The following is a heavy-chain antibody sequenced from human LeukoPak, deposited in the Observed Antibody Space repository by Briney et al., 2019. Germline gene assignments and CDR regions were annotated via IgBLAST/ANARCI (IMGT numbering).Heavy chain of an antibody. Sequence: PSETLSLTCTVSGGSISSYYWSWIRQPPGKGLEWIGYIYYSGSTNYNPSLKSRVTISVDTSKNQFSLKLSSVTAADTAVYYCARKGYYDNFGRDAFDIWGQGTMVTVSS. V-gene: IGHV4-59*01. CDR1: GGSISSYY. CDR2: IYYSGST. D-gene: IGHD3-22*01. J-gene: IGHJ3*02. CDR3: ARKGYYDNFGRDAFDI.